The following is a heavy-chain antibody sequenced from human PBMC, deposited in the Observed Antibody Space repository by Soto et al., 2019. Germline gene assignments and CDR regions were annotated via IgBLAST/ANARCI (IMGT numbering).Heavy chain of an antibody. D-gene: IGHD1-20*01. J-gene: IGHJ6*02. V-gene: IGHV1-69*02. CDR2: IIPILGIA. Sequence: QVQLVQSGAEVKKPGSSVKVSCKASGGTFSSYTISWVRQAPGQGLEWMGRIIPILGIANYAQKFQGRVTITADKSTSTAYMELSSLRYEDTAVYYCARGPWGGYNWNDDMDVWGQGTTVTVSS. CDR1: GGTFSSYT. CDR3: ARGPWGGYNWNDDMDV.